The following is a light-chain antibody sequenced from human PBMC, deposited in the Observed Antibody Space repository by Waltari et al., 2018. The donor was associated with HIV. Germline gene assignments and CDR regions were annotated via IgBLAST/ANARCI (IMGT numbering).Light chain of an antibody. CDR1: QSVSSN. CDR3: QQYNNWPLT. CDR2: GAS. Sequence: EIVMTQSAATLSVSPGVSALLSCRASQSVSSNLAWYQQKPGQAPRLLIYGASTRATGIPARFSGSGSGTEFTLTISSLQSEDFAVYYCQQYNNWPLTFGGGTKVEIK. V-gene: IGKV3-15*01. J-gene: IGKJ4*01.